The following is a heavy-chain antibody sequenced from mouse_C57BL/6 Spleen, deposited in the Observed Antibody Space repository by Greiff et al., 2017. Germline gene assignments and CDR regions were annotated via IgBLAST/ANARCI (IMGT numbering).Heavy chain of an antibody. CDR3: ASHGPIASVGDDFDY. D-gene: IGHD6-5*01. CDR2: ISGGGGNT. CDR1: GFTFSGYT. J-gene: IGHJ2*01. V-gene: IGHV5-9*01. Sequence: DVKLVESGGGLVKPGGSLKLSCAASGFTFSGYTMYWVRQTPEKRLAWVATISGGGGNTYYPASVKGRFTITRDNAKNTLYLQMSSLRSKDTALYCCASHGPIASVGDDFDYWGQGTTLTVSS.